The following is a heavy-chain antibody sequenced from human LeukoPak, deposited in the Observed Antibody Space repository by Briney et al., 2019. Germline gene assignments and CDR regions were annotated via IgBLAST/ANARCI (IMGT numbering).Heavy chain of an antibody. D-gene: IGHD3-10*01. CDR1: GFTFSSYA. J-gene: IGHJ4*02. CDR3: AKDLYYGSGSYSSFAY. Sequence: GGSLRLSCAASGFTFSSYAMSWVRQAPGKGLEWVSAISGSGGSTYYADSVKGRFTISRDNSKNTLYLQMNSLRAEDTAVYHCAKDLYYGSGSYSSFAYWGQGTLVTVSS. V-gene: IGHV3-23*01. CDR2: ISGSGGST.